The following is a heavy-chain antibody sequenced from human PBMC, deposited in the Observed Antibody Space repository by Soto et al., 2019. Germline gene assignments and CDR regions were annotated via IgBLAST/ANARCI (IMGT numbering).Heavy chain of an antibody. CDR2: IWYDGSNK. D-gene: IGHD1-26*01. CDR1: GFTFSSYG. CDR3: ARDATSVKWAAAFDI. J-gene: IGHJ3*02. Sequence: PGGSLRLSCAASGFTFSSYGMHWVCQAPGKGLEWVAVIWYDGSNKYYADSVKGRFTISRDNSKNTLYLQMNSLRAEDTAVYYCARDATSVKWAAAFDIWGQGTMVTVSS. V-gene: IGHV3-33*01.